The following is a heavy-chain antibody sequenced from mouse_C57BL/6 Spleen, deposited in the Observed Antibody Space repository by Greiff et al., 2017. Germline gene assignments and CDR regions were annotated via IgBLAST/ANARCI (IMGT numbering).Heavy chain of an antibody. CDR3: SRSGDGYSNAWFAY. V-gene: IGHV1-55*01. CDR2: IYPGSGST. D-gene: IGHD2-5*01. J-gene: IGHJ3*01. Sequence: QVQLQQSGAELVKPGASVKMSCKASGYTFTSYWITWVKQRPGQGLEWIGDIYPGSGSTNYNEKFKSKATLTVDTSSSTAYMQLSSLTSEDSAVYYCSRSGDGYSNAWFAYWGQGTLVTVSA. CDR1: GYTFTSYW.